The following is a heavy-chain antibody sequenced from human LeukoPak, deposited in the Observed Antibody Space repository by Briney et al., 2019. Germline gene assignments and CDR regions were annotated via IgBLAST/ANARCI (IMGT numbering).Heavy chain of an antibody. Sequence: PSETLSLTCTVSGGSISSYYWSWIRQPPGKGLEWIGYIYYSGSTNYNPSLKSRVTISVDTSKNQFSLKLSSVTAADTAVYYCARRPPIVYYGSGRGERVDPWGQGTLVTVSS. CDR2: IYYSGST. D-gene: IGHD3-10*01. CDR1: GGSISSYY. V-gene: IGHV4-59*01. J-gene: IGHJ5*02. CDR3: ARRPPIVYYGSGRGERVDP.